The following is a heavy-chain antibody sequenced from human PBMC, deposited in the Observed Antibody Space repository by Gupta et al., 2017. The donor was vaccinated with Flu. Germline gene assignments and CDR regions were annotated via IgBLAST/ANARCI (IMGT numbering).Heavy chain of an antibody. CDR2: IWYDGSNK. D-gene: IGHD2-15*01. J-gene: IGHJ6*02. CDR3: ARPPVIAATPGDHYWYGLDV. CDR1: GFTFNDYA. V-gene: IGHV3-33*01. Sequence: QVQLVESGGGVVQPGRSLSLSCAASGFTFNDYAMHWVRQAPGKGLEWVSFIWYDGSNKYYADSVQGRFTISRDNSKNTLYLQMNSLRAEDTAVYYCARPPVIAATPGDHYWYGLDVWGQGTTVTVSS.